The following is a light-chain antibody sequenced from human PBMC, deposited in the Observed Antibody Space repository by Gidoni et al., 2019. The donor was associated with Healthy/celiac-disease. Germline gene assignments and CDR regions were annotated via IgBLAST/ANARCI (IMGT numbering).Light chain of an antibody. CDR3: QQRSNWPRG. V-gene: IGKV3-11*01. CDR2: DAS. Sequence: EIVLTQSPATLSLSPGERATLSCRASQSVSSYLAWYQQKPGQAPRLLIYDASNRATGIPARFSGSGSGTDFTLTISSLEPEDFAVYYCQQRSNWPRGFGGGTKVEIK. CDR1: QSVSSY. J-gene: IGKJ4*01.